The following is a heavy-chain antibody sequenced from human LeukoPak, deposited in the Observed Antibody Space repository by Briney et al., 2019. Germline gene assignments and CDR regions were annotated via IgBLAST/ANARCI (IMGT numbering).Heavy chain of an antibody. CDR3: ARIGSTSCFDY. CDR2: INSDGSST. V-gene: IGHV3-74*01. D-gene: IGHD2-2*01. Sequence: GGSLRLSCAASGFTFSSYWMHWVRHAPGKGLVWVSRINSDGSSTSYADSVKGRFTISRDNAKNTLYLQMNSLRAEDTAVYYCARIGSTSCFDYWGQGTLVTVSS. CDR1: GFTFSSYW. J-gene: IGHJ4*02.